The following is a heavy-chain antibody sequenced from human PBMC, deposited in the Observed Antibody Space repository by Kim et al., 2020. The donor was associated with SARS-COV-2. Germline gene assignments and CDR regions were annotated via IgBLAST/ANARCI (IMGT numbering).Heavy chain of an antibody. Sequence: SETLSLTCTVSGGSISSYYWSWIRQPPGKGLEWIGYIYYSGSTNYNPSLKSRVTISVDTSKNQFSLKLSSVTAADTAVYYCARGEGSGSYYGSNWFDPWGQGTLVTVSS. CDR1: GGSISSYY. CDR2: IYYSGST. D-gene: IGHD3-10*01. CDR3: ARGEGSGSYYGSNWFDP. J-gene: IGHJ5*02. V-gene: IGHV4-59*13.